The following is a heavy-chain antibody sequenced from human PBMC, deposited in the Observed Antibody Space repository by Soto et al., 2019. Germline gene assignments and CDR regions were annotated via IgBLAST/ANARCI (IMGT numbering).Heavy chain of an antibody. Sequence: SETLSLTCTASGGSISSYYWSWIRQPPGKGLEWIGYIYYSGSTNYNPSLKSRVTISVDTSKNQFSLKLSSVTAADTAVYYCAGRITMVRGVIPPFDPWGQGTLVTVSS. CDR3: AGRITMVRGVIPPFDP. V-gene: IGHV4-59*01. CDR2: IYYSGST. J-gene: IGHJ5*02. D-gene: IGHD3-10*01. CDR1: GGSISSYY.